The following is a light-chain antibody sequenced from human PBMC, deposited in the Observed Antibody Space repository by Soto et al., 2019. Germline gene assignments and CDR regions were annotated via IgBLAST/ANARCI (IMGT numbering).Light chain of an antibody. J-gene: IGKJ1*01. V-gene: IGKV3-15*01. CDR3: QHYNNWPRT. Sequence: EIVVTQSPATLSVSPGERATLSCRASQSVGNNFAWYQQKPGQAPRLLIFATSTRATGVPARFSGSGSGTEFTLTISSLQSEDFAVYYCQHYNNWPRTFGQGTKVEIK. CDR1: QSVGNN. CDR2: ATS.